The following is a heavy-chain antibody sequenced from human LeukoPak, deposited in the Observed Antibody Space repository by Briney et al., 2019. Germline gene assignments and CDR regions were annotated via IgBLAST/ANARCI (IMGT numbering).Heavy chain of an antibody. D-gene: IGHD2-2*01. J-gene: IGHJ6*04. CDR2: IKQEGSEK. V-gene: IGHV3-7*03. CDR1: GFTFSSYW. CDR3: ARDPGSTARDYGMDV. Sequence: GGSLRLSCAASGFTFSSYWMSWVRPAPGKGLEWVANIKQEGSEKYYVDSVKGRFTISRDNAKNSLYLQMNSLRAEDTAVYYCARDPGSTARDYGMDVWGKGTTVTVSS.